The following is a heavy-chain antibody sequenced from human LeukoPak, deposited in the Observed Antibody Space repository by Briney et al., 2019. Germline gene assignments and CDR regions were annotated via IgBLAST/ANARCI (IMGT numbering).Heavy chain of an antibody. CDR2: INWNGVST. V-gene: IGHV3-20*04. J-gene: IGHJ6*03. Sequence: GGSLRLSXAASGFTFDDYGMSWVRQAPGKGLEWVSGINWNGVSTSYVDSVKGRFTISRDNAKNSLYLQMNSLRAEDTALYYCARALSNYVDYHYYYMDVWGKGTTVTVSS. D-gene: IGHD4-11*01. CDR3: ARALSNYVDYHYYYMDV. CDR1: GFTFDDYG.